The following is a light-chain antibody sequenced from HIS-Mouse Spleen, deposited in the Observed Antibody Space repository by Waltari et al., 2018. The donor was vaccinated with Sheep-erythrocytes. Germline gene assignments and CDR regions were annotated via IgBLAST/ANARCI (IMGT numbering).Light chain of an antibody. CDR2: DAS. CDR3: QQRSNWPPYT. J-gene: IGKJ2*01. V-gene: IGKV3-11*01. CDR1: QSVSSY. Sequence: EIVLTQSPATLSVSPGERATLSCRASQSVSSYLAWYQQKPGQAPRLLIYDASNRATGIPARFGGSGSGTDFALTSSSLEPEDFSVYYCQQRSNWPPYTFGQGTKLEIK.